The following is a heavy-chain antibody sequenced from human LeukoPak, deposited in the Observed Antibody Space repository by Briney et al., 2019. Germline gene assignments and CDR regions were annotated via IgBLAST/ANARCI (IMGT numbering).Heavy chain of an antibody. Sequence: PGGSLRLSCAASGFTFSSYGMNWVRQAPGKGLEWVSYISSSSSTIYYADSVKGRFTISRDNAKNSLYLQMNSLRAEDTAVYYCASMVSMVRGVMIDYWGQGTLVTVSS. J-gene: IGHJ4*02. CDR1: GFTFSSYG. V-gene: IGHV3-48*01. CDR3: ASMVSMVRGVMIDY. CDR2: ISSSSSTI. D-gene: IGHD3-10*01.